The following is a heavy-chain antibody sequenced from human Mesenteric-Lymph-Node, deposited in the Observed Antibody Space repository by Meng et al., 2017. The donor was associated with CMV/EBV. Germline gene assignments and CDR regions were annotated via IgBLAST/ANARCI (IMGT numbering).Heavy chain of an antibody. V-gene: IGHV4-59*01. CDR3: ARDRFGETDAFDI. D-gene: IGHD3-10*01. Sequence: SETLSLTCTVSGGSISSYYWSWIRQPPGKGLEWIGYIYYSGTTNYNPSLKSRVTISVDTSKNQFSLKLSSVTAADTAVYYCARDRFGETDAFDIWGQGTMVTVSS. J-gene: IGHJ3*02. CDR1: GGSISSYY. CDR2: IYYSGTT.